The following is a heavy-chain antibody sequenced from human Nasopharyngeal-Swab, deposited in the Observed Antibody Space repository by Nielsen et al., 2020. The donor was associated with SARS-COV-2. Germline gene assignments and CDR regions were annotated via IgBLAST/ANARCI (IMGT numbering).Heavy chain of an antibody. CDR2: IYHSGST. J-gene: IGHJ6*02. CDR3: ASVRGYYYGMDV. Sequence: WSRQCPGKGLEWIGYIYHSGSTYYNPSLKSRVTISVDRSKNQFSLKLSSVTAADTAVYYCASVRGYYYGMDVWGQGTTVTVSS. V-gene: IGHV4-30-2*06. D-gene: IGHD3-10*01.